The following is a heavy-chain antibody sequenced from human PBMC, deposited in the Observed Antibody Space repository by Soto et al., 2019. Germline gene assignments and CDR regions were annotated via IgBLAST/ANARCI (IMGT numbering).Heavy chain of an antibody. J-gene: IGHJ3*02. D-gene: IGHD6-19*01. CDR2: ISGSGGST. V-gene: IGHV3-23*01. CDR1: GFTFSSYA. CDR3: AKDQGSSGWYRSVGAFDI. Sequence: GGSLRLSCAASGFTFSSYAMSWVRQAPGKGLEWVSAISGSGGSTYYADSVKGRFTISRDNSKNTLYLQMNSLRAEDTAVYYCAKDQGSSGWYRSVGAFDIWGQGTMVTVSS.